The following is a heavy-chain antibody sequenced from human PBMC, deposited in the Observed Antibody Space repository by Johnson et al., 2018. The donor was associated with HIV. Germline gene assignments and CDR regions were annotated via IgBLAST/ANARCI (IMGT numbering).Heavy chain of an antibody. Sequence: QVQLVESGGGVVQPGRSLRLSCAASGFTFSSYAMHWVRQAPGKGLEWVAVISYDGSNKYYADSVKGRFTISRDNSKNTLYLQMNSLRAEDTAVYYCAGARLVGGPPQVDAFDIWGQGTMVNVSS. D-gene: IGHD3-10*01. J-gene: IGHJ3*02. CDR2: ISYDGSNK. CDR3: AGARLVGGPPQVDAFDI. V-gene: IGHV3-30*04. CDR1: GFTFSSYA.